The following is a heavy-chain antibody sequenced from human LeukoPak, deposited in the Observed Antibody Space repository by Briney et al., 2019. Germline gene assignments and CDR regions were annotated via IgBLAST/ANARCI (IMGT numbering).Heavy chain of an antibody. J-gene: IGHJ4*02. CDR2: ILGSGERA. D-gene: IGHD3-10*01. V-gene: IGHV3-23*01. CDR3: VQVRGETSPDY. CDR1: GFTFSSYA. Sequence: GGSLRLSCAASGFTFSSYAMAWVRQAPGEGLEWVASILGSGERAYYADAVKGRFTISRDNSRNTLYLQVKSLRADDTAVYYCVQVRGETSPDYWGQGTLVTVSS.